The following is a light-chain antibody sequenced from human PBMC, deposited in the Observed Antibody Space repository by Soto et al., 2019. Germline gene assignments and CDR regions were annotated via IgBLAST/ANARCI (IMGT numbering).Light chain of an antibody. CDR1: SSDVGGYNY. J-gene: IGLJ1*01. CDR2: EVS. CDR3: SSYTSSSTLYV. Sequence: QSVLTQPASVSGSPGQSITISCTGTSSDVGGYNYVSWYQQHPGKAPKLMIYEVSNRPSGVSNRLSGSKPGNTASLTISGLQAEDEADYYRSSYTSSSTLYVFGTGTKVTV. V-gene: IGLV2-14*01.